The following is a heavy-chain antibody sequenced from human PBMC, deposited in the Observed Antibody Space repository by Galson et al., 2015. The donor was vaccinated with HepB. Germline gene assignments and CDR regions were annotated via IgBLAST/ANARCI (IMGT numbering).Heavy chain of an antibody. CDR3: AALYSSSWSLIPFGY. CDR1: GFTFTSSA. CDR2: IVVGSGNT. V-gene: IGHV1-58*01. Sequence: SVKVSCKASGFTFTSSAVQWVRQARGQRLEWIGWIVVGSGNTNYAQKFQERVTITRDMSTSTAYMELSSLRSEDTAVYYCAALYSSSWSLIPFGYWGQGTLVTVSS. D-gene: IGHD6-13*01. J-gene: IGHJ4*02.